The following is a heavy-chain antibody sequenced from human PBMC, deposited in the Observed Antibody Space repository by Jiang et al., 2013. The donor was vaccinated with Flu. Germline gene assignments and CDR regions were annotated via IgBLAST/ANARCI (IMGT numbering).Heavy chain of an antibody. Sequence: GAEVKKPGASVKVSCKASGYTFTSYAMHWVRQAPGQRLEWMGWINAGNGNTKYSQKFQGRVTITRDTSASTAYMELSSLRSEDTAVYYCARVLGVELARAYYYYGMDVWGQGTTVTVSS. J-gene: IGHJ6*02. V-gene: IGHV1-3*01. D-gene: IGHD3-16*01. CDR3: ARVLGVELARAYYYYGMDV. CDR2: INAGNGNT. CDR1: GYTFTSYA.